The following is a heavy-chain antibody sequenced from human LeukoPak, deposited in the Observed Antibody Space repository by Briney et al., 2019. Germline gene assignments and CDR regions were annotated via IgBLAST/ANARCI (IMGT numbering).Heavy chain of an antibody. CDR3: ARQSSWFQVWFDP. V-gene: IGHV4-59*08. CDR1: SGSISDYY. J-gene: IGHJ5*02. D-gene: IGHD6-13*01. Sequence: PSETLSLTCTVSSGSISDYYWSWIRQPPGKGLEWIGYIYSDGSTNYSPSLKSRVTTSVDMSKNQFALKLRSVTAADTAVYYCARQSSWFQVWFDPWGLGTLVTVSS. CDR2: IYSDGST.